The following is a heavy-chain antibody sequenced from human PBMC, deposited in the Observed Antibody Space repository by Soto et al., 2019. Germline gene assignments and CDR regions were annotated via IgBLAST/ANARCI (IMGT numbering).Heavy chain of an antibody. CDR2: IRSKAYGGTT. V-gene: IGHV3-49*03. Sequence: GGSLRLSCTASGFTFGDYAMSWFRQAPGKGLEWVGFIRSKAYGGTTEYAASVKGRFTISRDDSKSIAYLQMNSLKTEDTAVYYCTRVPYYYGKRGFGYYYYMDVWGKGTTVTVSS. J-gene: IGHJ6*03. D-gene: IGHD3-10*01. CDR3: TRVPYYYGKRGFGYYYYMDV. CDR1: GFTFGDYA.